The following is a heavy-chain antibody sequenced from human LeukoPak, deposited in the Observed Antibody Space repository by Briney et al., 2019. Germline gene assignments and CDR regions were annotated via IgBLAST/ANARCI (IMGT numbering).Heavy chain of an antibody. J-gene: IGHJ3*02. CDR2: ISAYNGNT. CDR1: GYTFTSYG. CDR3: ARDPTQSYYYYGSGSYAFDI. V-gene: IGHV1-18*01. Sequence: ASVKVSCKASGYTFTSYGISWVRQAPGQGLEWMGWISAYNGNTNYAQKLQGRVTMTTDTSTSTAYMELRSLRSDDTAVYYCARDPTQSYYYYGSGSYAFDIWGQGTMVTVSS. D-gene: IGHD3-10*01.